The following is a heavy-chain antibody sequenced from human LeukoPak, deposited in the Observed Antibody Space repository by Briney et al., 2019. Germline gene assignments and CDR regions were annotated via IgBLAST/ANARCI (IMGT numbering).Heavy chain of an antibody. CDR1: GFTFSTYT. J-gene: IGHJ4*02. CDR2: ISSSSTAI. Sequence: GGSLRLSCAASGFTFSTYTMNWVRQAPGKGLEWVSKISSSSTAIYYADSVKGRFTIPRDNAKNSLYLQMNSLRDEDTAVYYCARRGSFGSGSPFYDYWGQGTLVTVSS. D-gene: IGHD3-10*01. CDR3: ARRGSFGSGSPFYDY. V-gene: IGHV3-48*02.